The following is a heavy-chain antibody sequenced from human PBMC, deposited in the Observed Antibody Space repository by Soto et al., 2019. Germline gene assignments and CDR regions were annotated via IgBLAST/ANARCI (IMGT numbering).Heavy chain of an antibody. Sequence: QVQLVQSGAEVKKPGASVKVSCKASGYTFTSYYMHWVRQAPGQGLEWMGIINPSGGSTSYAQKFQGRVTMTRDTSTSTVYMELSSLRSEDTAVYYCAREFVAWSLAAAKEGYYYGMDVWGQGTTVTVSS. CDR3: AREFVAWSLAAAKEGYYYGMDV. D-gene: IGHD6-13*01. V-gene: IGHV1-46*01. CDR2: INPSGGST. CDR1: GYTFTSYY. J-gene: IGHJ6*02.